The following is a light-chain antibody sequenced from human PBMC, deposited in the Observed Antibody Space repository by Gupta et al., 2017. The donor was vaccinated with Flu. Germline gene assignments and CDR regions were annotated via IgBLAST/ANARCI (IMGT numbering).Light chain of an antibody. Sequence: FMLTQPHSVSGSPGKTVSISCTRSSGNIARDYVQWYQQPPGSSPTSVIYQDNQRSSGVPDRFSGSIDSSSNSASLTISGLKTEDEADYFCQSYDGTNWVFGGGTKLTIL. CDR2: QDN. J-gene: IGLJ3*02. CDR1: SGNIARDY. CDR3: QSYDGTNWV. V-gene: IGLV6-57*01.